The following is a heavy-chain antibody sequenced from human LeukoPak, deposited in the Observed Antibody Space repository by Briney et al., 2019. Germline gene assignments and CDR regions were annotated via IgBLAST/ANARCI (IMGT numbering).Heavy chain of an antibody. Sequence: PGQSLKISCKGSGYSFTTYWIAWVRQMPGGGLEWMGIFSPDDSDIRYSPSFQGHVTISADKSISTAYLQWSSLQASDTAMYYCARHEGSGSYYSYWGQGTLVTVSS. CDR1: GYSFTTYW. CDR3: ARHEGSGSYYSY. J-gene: IGHJ4*02. V-gene: IGHV5-51*01. CDR2: FSPDDSDI. D-gene: IGHD1-26*01.